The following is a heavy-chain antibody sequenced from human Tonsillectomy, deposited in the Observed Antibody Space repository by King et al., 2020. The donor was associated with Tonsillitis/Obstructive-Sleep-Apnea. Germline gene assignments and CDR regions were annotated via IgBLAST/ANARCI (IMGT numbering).Heavy chain of an antibody. V-gene: IGHV4-59*08. D-gene: IGHD3-22*01. Sequence: QLQESGPGLVKPSETLSLTCTVSGGSISSYYWSWIRQPPGKGLEWIGYIYYSGSTNYNPSLKSRVTISVDTSKNQFSLKLSSVTAADTAVYYCARFYDSSGYYQFANWYFDLWGRGTLVTVSS. CDR2: IYYSGST. CDR3: ARFYDSSGYYQFANWYFDL. J-gene: IGHJ2*01. CDR1: GGSISSYY.